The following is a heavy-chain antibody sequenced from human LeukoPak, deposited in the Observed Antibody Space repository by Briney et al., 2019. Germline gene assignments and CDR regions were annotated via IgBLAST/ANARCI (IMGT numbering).Heavy chain of an antibody. CDR2: ISGSGAT. CDR3: AKDLNWGGR. J-gene: IGHJ4*02. V-gene: IGHV3-23*01. D-gene: IGHD7-27*01. Sequence: TGGSLRLSCAASGRTFSTSAMTWVRQAPGKGLEWVSGISGSGATDYADSVKGRFTISRDNSKNTLYLQINNLRAEDTAVYYCAKDLNWGGRWGQGTLVTVSS. CDR1: GRTFSTSA.